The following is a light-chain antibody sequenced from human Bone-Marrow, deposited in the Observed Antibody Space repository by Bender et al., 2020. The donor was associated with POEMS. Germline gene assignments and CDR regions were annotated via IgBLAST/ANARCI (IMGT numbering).Light chain of an antibody. Sequence: QSALTQPASVSGSPGQSITISCTGTSRDAGDYNFVSWYQQHPGKAPKLVIYGVTNRPSGISYRFSGSKSGNTASLTISGLQAEDEADYYCSSYTSGSTYVFGTVTRVTVL. CDR3: SSYTSGSTYV. V-gene: IGLV2-14*03. J-gene: IGLJ1*01. CDR1: SRDAGDYNF. CDR2: GVT.